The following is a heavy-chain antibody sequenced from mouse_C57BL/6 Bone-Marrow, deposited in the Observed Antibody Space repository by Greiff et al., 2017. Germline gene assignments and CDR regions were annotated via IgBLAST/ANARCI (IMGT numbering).Heavy chain of an antibody. CDR3: ARNPYYYGSSLGY. Sequence: QVQLQQPGAELVRPGSSVKLSCKASGYTFTSYWMDWVKQRPGQGLEWIGNIYHSDSETHYNQKFKDKATLTVDKSSSTAYMQLSSLTSEDSAVYYCARNPYYYGSSLGYWGQGTTLTVSS. J-gene: IGHJ2*01. CDR1: GYTFTSYW. V-gene: IGHV1-61*01. D-gene: IGHD1-1*01. CDR2: IYHSDSET.